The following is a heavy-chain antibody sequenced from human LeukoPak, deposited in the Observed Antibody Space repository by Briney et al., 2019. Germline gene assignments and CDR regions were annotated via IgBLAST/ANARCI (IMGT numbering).Heavy chain of an antibody. Sequence: ASVKVSCKASGGTFSSYAISWVRQAPGQGLEWMGGITPIFGTANYAQKFQGRVTITADKSTSTAYMELSSLRSEDTAVYYCARDASLGYCSGGSCYMSGDAFDIWGQGTMVTVSS. D-gene: IGHD2-15*01. CDR3: ARDASLGYCSGGSCYMSGDAFDI. V-gene: IGHV1-69*06. CDR1: GGTFSSYA. CDR2: ITPIFGTA. J-gene: IGHJ3*02.